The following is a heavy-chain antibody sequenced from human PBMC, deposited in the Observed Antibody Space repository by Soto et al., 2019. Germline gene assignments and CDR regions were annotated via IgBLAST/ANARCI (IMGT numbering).Heavy chain of an antibody. CDR3: ARESRDGYNDAFDI. J-gene: IGHJ3*02. V-gene: IGHV3-30-3*01. D-gene: IGHD5-12*01. CDR2: ISYDGSNK. Sequence: PGGSLRLSCAASGFTFSSYAMHWVRQAPGKGLEWVAVISYDGSNKYYADSVKGRFTISRDNSKNTLYLQMNSLRAEDTAVYYCARESRDGYNDAFDIWGQETMVTVSS. CDR1: GFTFSSYA.